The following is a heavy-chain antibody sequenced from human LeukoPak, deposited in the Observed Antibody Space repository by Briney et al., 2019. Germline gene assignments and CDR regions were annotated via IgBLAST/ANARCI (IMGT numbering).Heavy chain of an antibody. CDR2: IKQDGSEK. D-gene: IGHD1-26*01. V-gene: IGHV3-7*01. CDR3: ARHSGSFYFDY. Sequence: PGGSLRLSCAASGFTFSSYWMSWVRQAPGKGLERVANIKQDGSEKYYVDSVKGRFTISRDNAKNSLYLQMNSLRAEDTAVYYCARHSGSFYFDYWGQGTLVTVSS. J-gene: IGHJ4*02. CDR1: GFTFSSYW.